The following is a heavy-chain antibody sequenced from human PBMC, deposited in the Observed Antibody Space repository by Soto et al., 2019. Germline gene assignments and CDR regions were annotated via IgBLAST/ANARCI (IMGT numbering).Heavy chain of an antibody. CDR2: ISPNSGAS. CDR1: GYSFIDYY. J-gene: IGHJ5*02. CDR3: ARWRDVVATHES. Sequence: ASVKVSCKTSGYSFIDYYIHWMRQAPGQGLEWMGWISPNSGASNYTQNFQGRVTMTRDRSTATVYMELTGLRSDDTAVYYCARWRDVVATHESWGQGTLVNVSS. V-gene: IGHV1-2*02. D-gene: IGHD5-12*01.